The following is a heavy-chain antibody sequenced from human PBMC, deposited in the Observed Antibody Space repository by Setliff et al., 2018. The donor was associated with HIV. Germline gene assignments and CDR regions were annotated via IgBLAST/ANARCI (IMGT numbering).Heavy chain of an antibody. CDR2: IYQTGTT. V-gene: IGHV4-59*08. CDR3: TGDYNSGSNRFDY. J-gene: IGHJ4*02. D-gene: IGHD3-10*01. Sequence: PSETLSLTCTVSDNSIRSYYWSWIRQPPGKGLEWIGYIYQTGTTSYNPPLRSRVSMSLDTSKNQFSLKLTSVTAADAAVYYCTGDYNSGSNRFDYWGQGTPVTVSS. CDR1: DNSIRSYY.